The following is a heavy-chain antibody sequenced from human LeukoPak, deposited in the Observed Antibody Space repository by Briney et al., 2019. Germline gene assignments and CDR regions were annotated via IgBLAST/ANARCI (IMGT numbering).Heavy chain of an antibody. CDR1: GGSIGSYS. J-gene: IGHJ3*02. V-gene: IGHV4-4*07. CDR3: ARDPLLDAFDI. CDR2: IYTSGST. D-gene: IGHD2-15*01. Sequence: SETLSLTCTVSGGSIGSYSWNWIRQPAGKGLEWIGRIYTSGSTNYNPSLKSRVTMSVDTSKNQFSLKLTSVTAADTAVYYCARDPLLDAFDIWGQGTMVTVSS.